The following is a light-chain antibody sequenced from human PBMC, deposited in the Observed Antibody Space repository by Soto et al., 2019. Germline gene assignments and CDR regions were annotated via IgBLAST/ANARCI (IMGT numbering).Light chain of an antibody. CDR3: QQSYSTPPT. CDR1: QSISSY. V-gene: IGKV1-39*01. J-gene: IGKJ4*01. Sequence: DIQMTQSPSSLSASVGDRVTITCRASQSISSYLNWYQQKPGKAPKLLIYAASSLQSGVPSRFSGCGSGTDFTLTISSLQPEDFATYYSQQSYSTPPTFGGGTKVEIK. CDR2: AAS.